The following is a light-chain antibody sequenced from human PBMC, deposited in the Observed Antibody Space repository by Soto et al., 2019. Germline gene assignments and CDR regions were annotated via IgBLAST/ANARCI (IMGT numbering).Light chain of an antibody. Sequence: DIHITRSASSLFSSILYRVTVTCHASQDISDFLNWYQQKPGKAPKVLIYDASKLQTGVPSRFSGRGSGTDFTFTISSLQPDDSGTYYCQQYDDLPITFGQGTRLEIK. J-gene: IGKJ5*01. CDR2: DAS. CDR1: QDISDF. CDR3: QQYDDLPIT. V-gene: IGKV1-33*01.